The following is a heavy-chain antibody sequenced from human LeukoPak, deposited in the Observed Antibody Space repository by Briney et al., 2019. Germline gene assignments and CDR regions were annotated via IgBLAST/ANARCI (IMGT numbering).Heavy chain of an antibody. J-gene: IGHJ5*02. CDR1: GFTFSDYA. CDR2: ISARGTT. V-gene: IGHV3-23*01. D-gene: IGHD3/OR15-3a*01. CDR3: AKDRPFWTVYHPWFAP. Sequence: GGSLRLSCAASGFTFSDYAIYWVRQAPGKGLEWVSAISARGTTFYADSVKGRFTISRDNSKNTLYLQMNSLRAEDTAIYYCAKDRPFWTVYHPWFAPGGQEPLVTVPS.